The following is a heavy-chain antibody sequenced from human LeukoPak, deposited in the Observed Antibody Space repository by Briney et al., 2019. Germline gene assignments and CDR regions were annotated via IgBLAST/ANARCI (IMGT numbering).Heavy chain of an antibody. CDR3: ASGLRYFDLYY. CDR1: GGSISSGSYY. V-gene: IGHV4-61*02. D-gene: IGHD3-9*01. Sequence: SQTLSLTCTVSGGSISSGSYYWSWIRQPAGTGLEWIGRIYTSGSTNYNPSLKSRVTISVDTSKNQFSLKLSSVTAADTAVYCCASGLRYFDLYYWGQGTLVTVSS. CDR2: IYTSGST. J-gene: IGHJ4*02.